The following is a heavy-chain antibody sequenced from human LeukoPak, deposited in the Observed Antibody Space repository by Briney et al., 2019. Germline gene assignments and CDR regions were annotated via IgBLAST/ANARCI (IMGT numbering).Heavy chain of an antibody. D-gene: IGHD3-16*01. Sequence: PSETLSLTCTVSGGSITSYYWSWIRQPPGKGLEWIGCIYYSGSTNYNPSLKSRVTISVDTSKNQFSLKLSSVTAADTAVYYCARGGGEFDPWGQGTLVTVSS. CDR3: ARGGGEFDP. CDR1: GGSITSYY. V-gene: IGHV4-59*01. CDR2: IYYSGST. J-gene: IGHJ5*02.